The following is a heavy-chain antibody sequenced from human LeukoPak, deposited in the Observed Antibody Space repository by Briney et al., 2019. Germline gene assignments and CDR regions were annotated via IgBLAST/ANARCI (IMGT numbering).Heavy chain of an antibody. Sequence: ASVKVSCKASGYTFTSYGISWVRQAPGQGLEWMGWINPNSGGTNYAQKFQGRVTMTRDTSISTAYMELSRLRSDDTAVYYCARGLRCSSTSCFAEWFDPWGQGTLVTVSS. CDR3: ARGLRCSSTSCFAEWFDP. V-gene: IGHV1-2*02. J-gene: IGHJ5*02. CDR1: GYTFTSYG. CDR2: INPNSGGT. D-gene: IGHD2-2*01.